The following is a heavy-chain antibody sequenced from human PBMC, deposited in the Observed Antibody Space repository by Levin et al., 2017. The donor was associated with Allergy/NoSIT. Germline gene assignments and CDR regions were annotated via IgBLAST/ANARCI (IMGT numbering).Heavy chain of an antibody. Sequence: SQTLSLTCAVSGGSISSGGYSWSWIRQPPGKGLEWIGYIYHSGSTYYNPSLKSRVTISVDRSKNQFSLKLSSVTAADTAVYYCARARYGDGWFDPWGQGTLVTVSS. V-gene: IGHV4-30-2*01. CDR1: GGSISSGGYS. CDR2: IYHSGST. CDR3: ARARYGDGWFDP. D-gene: IGHD4-17*01. J-gene: IGHJ5*02.